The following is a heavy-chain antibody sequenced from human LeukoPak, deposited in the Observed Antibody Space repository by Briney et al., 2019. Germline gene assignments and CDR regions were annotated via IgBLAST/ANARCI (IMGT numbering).Heavy chain of an antibody. CDR1: GGSISSSSYY. V-gene: IGHV4-61*02. J-gene: IGHJ4*02. D-gene: IGHD3-9*01. Sequence: PSGTLSLTCTVSGGSISSSSYYWGWIRQPPGKGLEWIGRIYTSGSTKYNPSLKSRVTISVDTSKNQFSLKLSSVTAADTAVYYCASTKKTYDILTDYYIFTEDYWGQGTLVTVSS. CDR2: IYTSGST. CDR3: ASTKKTYDILTDYYIFTEDY.